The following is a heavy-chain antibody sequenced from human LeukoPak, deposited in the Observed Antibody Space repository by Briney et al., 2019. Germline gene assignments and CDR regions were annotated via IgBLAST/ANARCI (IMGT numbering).Heavy chain of an antibody. Sequence: AETLSLTCTISGASISTYYWSWIRQPAGKGLEWIGRIYASGNTYKNPSLESRVTMSVDTSNNQFTLNLTSVTGADTAMYYCVKDGPLGSDFWGQGTQVTVSS. J-gene: IGHJ4*02. CDR3: VKDGPLGSDF. D-gene: IGHD2-15*01. V-gene: IGHV4-4*07. CDR2: IYASGNT. CDR1: GASISTYY.